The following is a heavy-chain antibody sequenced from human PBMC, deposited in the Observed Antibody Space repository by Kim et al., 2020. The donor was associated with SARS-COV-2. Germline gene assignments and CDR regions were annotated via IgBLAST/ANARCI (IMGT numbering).Heavy chain of an antibody. D-gene: IGHD7-27*01. Sequence: TANYAQKFQGRVTITADESTSTAYMELSSLRSEDTAVYYCARDNGGFDYWGQGTLVTVSS. J-gene: IGHJ4*02. CDR3: ARDNGGFDY. V-gene: IGHV1-69*01. CDR2: TA.